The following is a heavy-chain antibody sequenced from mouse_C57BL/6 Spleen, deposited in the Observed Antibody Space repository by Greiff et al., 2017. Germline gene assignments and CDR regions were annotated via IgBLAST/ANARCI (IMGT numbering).Heavy chain of an antibody. J-gene: IGHJ1*03. CDR2: INPNNGGT. V-gene: IGHV1-26*01. CDR1: GYTFTDYY. Sequence: EVQLQQSGPELVKPGASVKISCKASGYTFTDYYMNWVKQSHGKSLEWIGDINPNNGGTSYNQKFKGKATLTVDKSSSTAYMELRSLTSEDSAVYYCARDSGSREEGYFDVWGTGTTVTVSS. D-gene: IGHD1-1*01. CDR3: ARDSGSREEGYFDV.